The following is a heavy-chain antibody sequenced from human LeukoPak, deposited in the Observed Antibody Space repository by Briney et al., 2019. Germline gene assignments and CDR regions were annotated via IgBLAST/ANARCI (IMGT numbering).Heavy chain of an antibody. D-gene: IGHD5-18*01. V-gene: IGHV1-2*02. CDR2: INYNSGGT. Sequence: ASVKVSCKASGYTFSGYYMHWVGQAPGQGLEWMGWINYNSGGTNYAQKFQGRVTMTRDTSISTLCMEVSRLTSDDTAGYYCARSGYQYGLDVWGQGTTVTVSS. J-gene: IGHJ6*02. CDR1: GYTFSGYY. CDR3: ARSGYQYGLDV.